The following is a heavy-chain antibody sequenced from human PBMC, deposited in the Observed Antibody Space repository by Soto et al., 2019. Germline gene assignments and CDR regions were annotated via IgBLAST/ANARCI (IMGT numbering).Heavy chain of an antibody. CDR1: GFTFSSYS. CDR2: ISSSSSYI. CDR3: ARDYGDFLNWFDP. V-gene: IGHV3-21*01. D-gene: IGHD4-17*01. J-gene: IGHJ5*02. Sequence: GGSLRLSCAASGFTFSSYSMNWVRQAPGKGLEWVSSISSSSSYIYYADSVKGRFTISRDNAKNSLYLQMNSLRAEDTAVYYCARDYGDFLNWFDPWGQGTLVTVPQ.